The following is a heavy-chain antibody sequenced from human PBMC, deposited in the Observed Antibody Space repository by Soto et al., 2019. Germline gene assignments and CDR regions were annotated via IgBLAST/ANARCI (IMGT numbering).Heavy chain of an antibody. CDR2: IKQDGSEK. D-gene: IGHD1-1*01. J-gene: IGHJ5*02. CDR1: GLTFSGYL. V-gene: IGHV3-7*04. CDR3: ARGKGYFDP. Sequence: GGSLRLSCAASGLTFSGYLMSWLRQVPGEGPEWVANIKQDGSEKYYVNSVRGRFSISRDNAKNSLYLQMSSVRVDDTAVYYCARGKGYFDPWGQGTLVTVSS.